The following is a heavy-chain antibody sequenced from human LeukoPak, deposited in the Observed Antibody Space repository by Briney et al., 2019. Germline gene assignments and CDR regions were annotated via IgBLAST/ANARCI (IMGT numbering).Heavy chain of an antibody. CDR1: GFTFSSYW. J-gene: IGHJ4*02. CDR2: INSDGSST. Sequence: GGSLRLSCAASGFTFSSYWMHWVRQAPGKGLMWVSRINSDGSSTGYADSVKGRFTVSRDNSKNTLYLQMNSLRTEDTAVYFCAKEIYYDSSAFFDYWGQGTLVTVSA. D-gene: IGHD3-22*01. V-gene: IGHV3-74*01. CDR3: AKEIYYDSSAFFDY.